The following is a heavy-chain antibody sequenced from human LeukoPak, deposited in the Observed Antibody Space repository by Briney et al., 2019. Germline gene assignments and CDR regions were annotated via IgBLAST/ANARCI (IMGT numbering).Heavy chain of an antibody. CDR1: GFTFSSYA. CDR2: ISFTGSGT. D-gene: IGHD3-22*01. Sequence: PGGSLRLSCAASGFTFSSYAMSWVRQAPGKGLEWVSAISFTGSGTYYADSVKGRFTISRDNSKNTLYLQMNSLRAEDTAVYYCAKEGFSGYYRYWGQGTLVTVSS. V-gene: IGHV3-23*01. J-gene: IGHJ4*02. CDR3: AKEGFSGYYRY.